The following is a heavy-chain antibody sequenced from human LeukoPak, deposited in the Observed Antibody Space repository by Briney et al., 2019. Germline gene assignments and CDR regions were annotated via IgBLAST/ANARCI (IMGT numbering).Heavy chain of an antibody. D-gene: IGHD5-12*01. V-gene: IGHV3-30*18. CDR3: AKQSWSGYSRGYFDL. J-gene: IGHJ2*01. CDR1: GFTFSSYG. Sequence: GRSLRLSCAASGFTFSSYGMHWVRQAPGKGLEWVAVISYDGSNKYYADSVKGRFTISRDNSKNTLYLQMNSLRAEDTAVYYCAKQSWSGYSRGYFDLWGRGTLVTVSS. CDR2: ISYDGSNK.